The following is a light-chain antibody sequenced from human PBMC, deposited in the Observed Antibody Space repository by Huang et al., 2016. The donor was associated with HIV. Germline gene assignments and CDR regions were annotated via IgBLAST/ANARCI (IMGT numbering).Light chain of an antibody. J-gene: IGKJ1*01. CDR3: LQTYNTPPT. Sequence: DIQMTQSPSSLSASVGDRVVITCRASESISNYLNWFQQKPGKAPKLLIYGASSLRIGVPSRFSGSASKTDFTLTISSLQPEDFASYYCLQTYNTPPTFGQGTRLEI. V-gene: IGKV1-39*01. CDR1: ESISNY. CDR2: GAS.